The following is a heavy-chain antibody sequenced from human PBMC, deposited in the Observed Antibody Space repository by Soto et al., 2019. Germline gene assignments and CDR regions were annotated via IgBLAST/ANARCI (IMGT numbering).Heavy chain of an antibody. CDR1: GGSVNNANYF. J-gene: IGHJ6*02. V-gene: IGHV4-31*03. Sequence: QVRLEESGPGLVKPSETLSLICSASGGSVNNANYFWNWIRHHPENGLEWIGYIYYSGSTPYNPSLKTRATLSIDTSKNQFSLRLNSVTVADTAVYFCARDADYGGSRGGMDVWGRGTTVTVSS. D-gene: IGHD4-17*01. CDR2: IYYSGST. CDR3: ARDADYGGSRGGMDV.